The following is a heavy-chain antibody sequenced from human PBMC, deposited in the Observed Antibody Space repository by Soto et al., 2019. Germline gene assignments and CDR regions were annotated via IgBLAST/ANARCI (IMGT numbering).Heavy chain of an antibody. CDR2: IYYSGST. D-gene: IGHD3-22*01. Sequence: SETLSLTCTVSGGSISSGGYYWSWIRQHPGKGLEWIGYIYYSGSTCYNPSLKSRVTISVDTSKNQFSLKLSSVTAADTAVYYCASGYYDSSGYTFDYWGQGTLVTVSS. J-gene: IGHJ4*02. CDR3: ASGYYDSSGYTFDY. V-gene: IGHV4-31*03. CDR1: GGSISSGGYY.